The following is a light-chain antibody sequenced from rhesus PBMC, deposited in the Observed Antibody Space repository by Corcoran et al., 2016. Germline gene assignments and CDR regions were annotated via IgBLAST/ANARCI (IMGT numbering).Light chain of an antibody. Sequence: QVILTQSPATLSLSPGERATLSCRASQSVSSYLAWYQQKPGQAPRLLIYGASRRATGIPDRVSGSGYGTEFTLTISSLETEDFAVYYCQKYSSSPLTVGGGTKVEIK. CDR3: QKYSSSPLT. CDR1: QSVSSY. V-gene: IGKV3-53*01. J-gene: IGKJ4*01. CDR2: GAS.